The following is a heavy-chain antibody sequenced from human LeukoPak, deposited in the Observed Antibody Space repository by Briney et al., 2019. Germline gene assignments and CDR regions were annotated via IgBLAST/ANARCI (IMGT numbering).Heavy chain of an antibody. J-gene: IGHJ4*02. Sequence: GASVKVSCKPSGYTFTVNYLHWVRQAPGQGLEWVGRMNPNSGVTGYAQNFQGRVTMTRDTSISTAYMELSSLTSDDTAVYYCTRGAGTSWFDYWGQGSLVTVSS. CDR2: MNPNSGVT. CDR1: GYTFTVNY. D-gene: IGHD2-2*01. V-gene: IGHV1-2*06. CDR3: TRGAGTSWFDY.